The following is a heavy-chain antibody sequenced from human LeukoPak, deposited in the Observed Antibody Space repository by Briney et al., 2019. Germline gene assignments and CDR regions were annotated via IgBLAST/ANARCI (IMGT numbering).Heavy chain of an antibody. D-gene: IGHD6-19*01. CDR3: ARDGGTSQWLVTYYYYYGMDV. CDR2: ISYDGSNK. V-gene: IGHV3-30-3*01. CDR1: GFTFSSYW. Sequence: GGSLRLSCAASGFTFSSYWMHWVRQAPGKGLEWVAVISYDGSNKYYADSVKGRFTISRDNSKNTLYLQMNSLRAEDTAVYYCARDGGTSQWLVTYYYYYGMDVWGQGTTVTVSS. J-gene: IGHJ6*02.